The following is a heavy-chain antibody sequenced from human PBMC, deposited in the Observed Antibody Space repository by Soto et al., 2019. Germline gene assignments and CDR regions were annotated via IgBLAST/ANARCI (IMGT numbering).Heavy chain of an antibody. D-gene: IGHD1-20*01. CDR1: GGSISSGGYY. CDR2: IYYSGST. CDR3: GRLITKAEPTACNFDY. J-gene: IGHJ4*02. V-gene: IGHV4-31*03. Sequence: QVQLQESGPGLVKPSQTLSLTCTVSGGSISSGGYYWSWIRQHPGKGLEWIWYIYYSGSTYYNPSLKGRVNVSVDTCKNQFSLKLSSVTAADTAVYYCGRLITKAEPTACNFDYWGQGTLVTVSS.